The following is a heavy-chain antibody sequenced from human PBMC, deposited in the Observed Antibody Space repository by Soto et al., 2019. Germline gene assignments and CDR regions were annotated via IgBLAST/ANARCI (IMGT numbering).Heavy chain of an antibody. CDR3: ARAPPPVDY. Sequence: QIQLVQSGAEVKKPGASVKVSCKASGYTFSSYHITWVRQAPGQGLEWMGWNSAYHGNTNYAQNLQGRVTRTTDPSTSTAYMELRSLRSDDTAVYYCARAPPPVDYWGQGTLVTVSS. CDR1: GYTFSSYH. CDR2: NSAYHGNT. V-gene: IGHV1-18*01. J-gene: IGHJ4*02.